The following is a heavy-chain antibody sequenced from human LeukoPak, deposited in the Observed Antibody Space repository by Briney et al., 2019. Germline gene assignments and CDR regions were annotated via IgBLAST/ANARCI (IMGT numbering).Heavy chain of an antibody. CDR2: ISSSSSNR. Sequence: PGGSLRLSCAASGFTFSSYSMNWVRQAPGKGLEWVSSISSSSSNRYYADSVKGRFTISRDNAKNSLYLQMNSLRAEDTAVYYCARAGLAVAGNWFDPWGQGTLVTVSS. CDR1: GFTFSSYS. V-gene: IGHV3-21*01. J-gene: IGHJ5*02. CDR3: ARAGLAVAGNWFDP. D-gene: IGHD6-19*01.